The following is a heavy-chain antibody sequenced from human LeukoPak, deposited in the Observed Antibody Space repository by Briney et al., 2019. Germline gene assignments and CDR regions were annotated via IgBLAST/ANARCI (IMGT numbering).Heavy chain of an antibody. CDR2: IYYSGST. V-gene: IGHV4-39*01. Sequence: SETPSLTCTVSGGSISSSSYYWGWIRQPPGKGLEWIGSIYYSGSTYYNPSLKSRVTISVDTSKNQFSLKLSSVTAADTAVYYCARLDYGDYGGFVWYFDLWGRGTLVTVSS. D-gene: IGHD4-17*01. CDR3: ARLDYGDYGGFVWYFDL. J-gene: IGHJ2*01. CDR1: GGSISSSSYY.